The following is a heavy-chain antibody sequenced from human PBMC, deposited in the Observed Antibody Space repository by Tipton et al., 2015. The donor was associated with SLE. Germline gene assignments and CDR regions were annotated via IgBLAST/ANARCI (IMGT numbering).Heavy chain of an antibody. CDR3: ARGRVPLGDAFDI. Sequence: TLSLTCAVYGGSFSGYYWSWIRQPPGKGLEWIGEINHSGGTNYNPSLKSRVTISVDTSKNQFSLKLSSVTAADTAVYYCARGRVPLGDAFDIWGQGTMVTVSS. CDR2: INHSGGT. V-gene: IGHV4-34*01. D-gene: IGHD7-27*01. J-gene: IGHJ3*02. CDR1: GGSFSGYY.